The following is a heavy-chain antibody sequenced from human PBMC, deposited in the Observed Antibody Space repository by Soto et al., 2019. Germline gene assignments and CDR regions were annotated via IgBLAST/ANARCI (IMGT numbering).Heavy chain of an antibody. V-gene: IGHV1-69*08. CDR3: ARESSSWFNFDY. Sequence: QVQLVQSGAEVKKPGSSVKVSCKASGGTFSSYTISWVRQAPGQGLEWMGRIIPILGIANYAQKFQGRVTITADKSTSTAYMELSSLRSEDTAVYYCARESSSWFNFDYWGQGTLVTVSS. CDR2: IIPILGIA. J-gene: IGHJ4*02. CDR1: GGTFSSYT. D-gene: IGHD6-13*01.